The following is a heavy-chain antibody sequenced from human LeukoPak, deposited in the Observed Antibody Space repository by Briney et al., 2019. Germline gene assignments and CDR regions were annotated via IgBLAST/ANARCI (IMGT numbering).Heavy chain of an antibody. CDR1: GGSISSYY. J-gene: IGHJ3*02. CDR2: IYYSGST. CDR3: ARGYSYGHPRAFDI. V-gene: IGHV4-59*12. D-gene: IGHD5-18*01. Sequence: PSETLSLTCTVSGGSISSYYWSWIRQPPGKGLEWIGYIYYSGSTNYNPSLKSRVTISVDTSKNQFSLKLSSVTAADTAVYYCARGYSYGHPRAFDIWGQGTMVTVSS.